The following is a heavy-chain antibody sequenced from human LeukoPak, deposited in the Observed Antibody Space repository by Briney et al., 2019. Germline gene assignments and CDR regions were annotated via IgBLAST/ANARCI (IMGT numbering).Heavy chain of an antibody. D-gene: IGHD1-14*01. J-gene: IGHJ1*01. CDR2: ICGYNGNT. V-gene: IGHV1-18*01. CDR1: GYTFASYG. CDR3: ASPNHGFFQH. Sequence: GVSVKVSCKGSGYTFASYGISWVRQAPGQGLEWMGWICGYNGNTNYAQKLQGRATMTTDTSTSTAYMELRSLRSEDTAVYYCASPNHGFFQHWGQGTLVTVSS.